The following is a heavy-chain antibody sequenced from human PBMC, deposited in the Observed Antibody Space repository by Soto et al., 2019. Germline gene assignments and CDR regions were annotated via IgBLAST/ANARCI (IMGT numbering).Heavy chain of an antibody. CDR3: ASGVPFGNAAFDI. Sequence: GGSLRLSCAASGFTVSSNYMSWVRQAPGKGLEWVSVIYSGGSTYYADSVKGRFTISRDNSKNTLYLQMNSLRAEDTAVYYCASGVPFGNAAFDIWGQGTMVTVSS. J-gene: IGHJ3*02. CDR2: IYSGGST. V-gene: IGHV3-53*01. CDR1: GFTVSSNY. D-gene: IGHD3-3*01.